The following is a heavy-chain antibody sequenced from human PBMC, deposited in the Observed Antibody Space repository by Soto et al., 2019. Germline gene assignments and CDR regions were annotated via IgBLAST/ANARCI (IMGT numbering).Heavy chain of an antibody. CDR2: ISAYNGNT. V-gene: IGHV1-18*01. Sequence: ASVKVSCKASGYTFTSYGISWVRQAPGQGLEWMGWISAYNGNTNYAQKLQGRVTMTTDTSTSTAYMELRSPRSDDTAVYYCARDRLYYYGSGSPEGDYWGQGTLVTVSS. CDR3: ARDRLYYYGSGSPEGDY. J-gene: IGHJ4*02. CDR1: GYTFTSYG. D-gene: IGHD3-10*01.